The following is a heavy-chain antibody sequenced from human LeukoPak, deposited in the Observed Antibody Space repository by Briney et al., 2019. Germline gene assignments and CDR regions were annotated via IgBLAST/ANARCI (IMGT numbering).Heavy chain of an antibody. CDR1: GFTFSSYS. J-gene: IGHJ1*01. CDR2: ISSSSSTI. Sequence: GGSLRLSCAASGFTFSSYSMNWVRQAPGKGLEWVSYISSSSSTIYYADSVKGRFTISRDNAKNSLYLQMNGLRGEDTAVYYCARGGLKFHQWGQGTLVTVSS. CDR3: ARGGLKFHQ. V-gene: IGHV3-48*04.